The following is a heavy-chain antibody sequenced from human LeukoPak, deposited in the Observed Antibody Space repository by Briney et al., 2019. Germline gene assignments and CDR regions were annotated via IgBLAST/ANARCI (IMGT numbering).Heavy chain of an antibody. CDR1: GGSISSSSYY. CDR3: ARDLGAGIQYY. V-gene: IGHV4-39*07. J-gene: IGHJ4*02. Sequence: PSETLSLTCTVSGGSISSSSYYWGWIRQPPGKGLEWIGSIYYSGSTYYNPSLKSRVTISVDTSKNQFSLKLSSVTAADTAVYYCARDLGAGIQYYWGQGTLVTVSS. D-gene: IGHD3-10*01. CDR2: IYYSGST.